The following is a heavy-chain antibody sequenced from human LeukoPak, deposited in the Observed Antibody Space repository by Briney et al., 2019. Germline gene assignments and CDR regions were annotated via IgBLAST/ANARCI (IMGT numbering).Heavy chain of an antibody. CDR1: VGTFSSYA. V-gene: IGHV1-69*05. Sequence: ASVKVSCKPSVGTFSSYAISWVRQAPRQGLEWMGGIIPIFGTANYAQKFQGRVTITTDESTSTAYMELSSLRSEDTAVYYCALLGADFWRGNPSRRGVYYYYYMDVWGKGTTVTVSS. D-gene: IGHD3-3*01. J-gene: IGHJ6*03. CDR2: IIPIFGTA. CDR3: ALLGADFWRGNPSRRGVYYYYYMDV.